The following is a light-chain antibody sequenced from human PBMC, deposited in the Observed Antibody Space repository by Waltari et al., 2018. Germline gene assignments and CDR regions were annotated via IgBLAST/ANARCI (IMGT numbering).Light chain of an antibody. CDR2: NNN. J-gene: IGLJ3*02. CDR3: AAWDDRLKALG. CDR1: SSNIGSST. V-gene: IGLV1-44*01. Sequence: QSVLTQPPSASGTPGQRVTISCSGSSSNIGSSTVDWYQQLPGTAPKLLIYNNNQRPSGVPDRVSGSKSGTSASLAISGLQSDDESDYYCAAWDDRLKALGFGGGTKLTVL.